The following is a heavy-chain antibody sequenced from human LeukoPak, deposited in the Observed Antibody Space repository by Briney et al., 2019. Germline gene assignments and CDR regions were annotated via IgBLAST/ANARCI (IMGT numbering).Heavy chain of an antibody. CDR1: GFTFSSYA. Sequence: GRSLRLSCAASGFTFSSYAMHWVRQAPGKGLEWVAVISYDGSNKYYADSVKGRFTISRDNSKNTLYLQMNSLRAEDTAVYYCARHYGPWGQGTLVTVPS. CDR3: ARHYGP. CDR2: ISYDGSNK. D-gene: IGHD3-16*01. V-gene: IGHV3-30-3*01. J-gene: IGHJ5*02.